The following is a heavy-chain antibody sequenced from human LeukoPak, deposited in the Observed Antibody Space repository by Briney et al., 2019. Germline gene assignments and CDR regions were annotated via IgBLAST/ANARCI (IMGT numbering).Heavy chain of an antibody. D-gene: IGHD3-22*01. J-gene: IGHJ5*02. V-gene: IGHV3-23*01. CDR3: GKLSRLSMTVVAADAIFS. CDR1: GFTFSDRY. CDR2: ISGTGGST. Sequence: KPGGSLRLSCVAAGFTFSDRYMSWIRQAPGKGLEWVSLISGTGGSTYYADSVKGRFTISRDNSKNTLYLQMNSLRAEDTAVYYCGKLSRLSMTVVAADAIFSWGQGTLVTVSS.